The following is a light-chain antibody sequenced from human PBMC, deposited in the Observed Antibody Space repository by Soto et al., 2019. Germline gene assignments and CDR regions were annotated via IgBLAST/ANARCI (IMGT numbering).Light chain of an antibody. J-gene: IGKJ1*01. CDR1: QSVYNSY. V-gene: IGKV3-20*01. CDR3: QQYGRPPQT. CDR2: GAA. Sequence: EIVLTQSPGTLSLSPGERATLSCRASQSVYNSYLAWYQQKPGQAPRLLIYGAASRATGISDRCSGSGSGTDFSLTISRLDPEDSAVYYCQQYGRPPQTFGQGTKVEI.